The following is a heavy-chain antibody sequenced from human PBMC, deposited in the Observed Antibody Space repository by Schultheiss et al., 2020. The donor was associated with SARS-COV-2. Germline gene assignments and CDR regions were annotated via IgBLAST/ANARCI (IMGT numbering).Heavy chain of an antibody. D-gene: IGHD3-3*01. CDR3: ASRANYDFWSGYPPNFDY. J-gene: IGHJ4*02. CDR2: INHSGST. V-gene: IGHV4-34*01. CDR1: GGSISSYY. Sequence: SQTLSLTCTVSGGSISSYYWSWIRQPPGKGLEWIGEINHSGSTNYNPSLKSRVTISVDTSKNQFSLKLSSVTAADTAVYYCASRANYDFWSGYPPNFDYWGQGTLVTVSS.